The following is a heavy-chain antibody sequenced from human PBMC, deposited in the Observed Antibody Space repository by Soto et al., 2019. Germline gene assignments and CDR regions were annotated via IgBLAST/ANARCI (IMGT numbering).Heavy chain of an antibody. CDR3: AHITGVLRGVAYYHNGMDV. J-gene: IGHJ6*02. D-gene: IGHD3-10*01. CDR2: IYWYNDK. V-gene: IGHV2-5*01. CDR1: GFSLTTRGVG. Sequence: QITLKESGPTLVRPTQTLTLTCSFSGFSLTTRGVGVSGIRQHPGKALEWLALIYWYNDKRYSPYLKDRLTITKDTSQIQVVLTMTTVDPVDTATYSCAHITGVLRGVAYYHNGMDVWGPGTTVTVSS.